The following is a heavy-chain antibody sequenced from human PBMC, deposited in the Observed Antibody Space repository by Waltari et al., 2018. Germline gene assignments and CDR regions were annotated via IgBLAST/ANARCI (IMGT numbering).Heavy chain of an antibody. Sequence: QVQLQQWGAGLLKPSETLSLTCAVYGGSFSGYYWSWIRQPPGKGLEWIGEINHSGSTNNNPAPKSRVTISVDTSKNQVSLKLSSVNAADTAVYYCARGNSGSRFFGYWGQGTLVTVSS. D-gene: IGHD1-26*01. J-gene: IGHJ4*02. V-gene: IGHV4-34*01. CDR3: ARGNSGSRFFGY. CDR2: INHSGST. CDR1: GGSFSGYY.